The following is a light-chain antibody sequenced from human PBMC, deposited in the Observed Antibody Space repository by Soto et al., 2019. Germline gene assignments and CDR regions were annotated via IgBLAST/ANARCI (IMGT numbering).Light chain of an antibody. CDR3: SSYRSGSTLV. CDR1: SSDVGGYNY. Sequence: QSVLTQPASVSGSPGQSITISCTGTSSDVGGYNYVSWYQHHPGKAPKLMIYEVSNRPSGVSNRFSGSKSANTAPLTISGLQAEDEADYYCSSYRSGSTLVFGTGTKVT. J-gene: IGLJ1*01. V-gene: IGLV2-14*01. CDR2: EVS.